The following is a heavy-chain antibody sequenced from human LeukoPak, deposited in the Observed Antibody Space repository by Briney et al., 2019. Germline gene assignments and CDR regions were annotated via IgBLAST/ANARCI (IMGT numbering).Heavy chain of an antibody. D-gene: IGHD1-7*01. CDR1: GFTFSSSS. J-gene: IGHJ4*02. V-gene: IGHV3-48*04. CDR3: AKDRNWNFGGELDY. Sequence: GGFLRLSCAASGFTFSSSSMNWVRQAPGKGLEWVSYISSSSSTIYYADSVKGRFTISRDNAKNSLYLQMNSLRAEDTAVYYCAKDRNWNFGGELDYWGQGTLVTVSS. CDR2: ISSSSSTI.